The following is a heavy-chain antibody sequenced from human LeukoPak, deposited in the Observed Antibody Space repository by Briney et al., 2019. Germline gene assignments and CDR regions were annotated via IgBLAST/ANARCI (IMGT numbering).Heavy chain of an antibody. Sequence: GGSLRLSCAASGFTFNDYWMTWVRQTPGKGLEWLANINEDGSAKNYVDSVKGRFTISRDNAVNSLYLQMNSLRAEDTAMYYCARDSRMNYYASWGRGTLVTVSS. J-gene: IGHJ5*02. CDR1: GFTFNDYW. D-gene: IGHD3-3*01. CDR2: INEDGSAK. CDR3: ARDSRMNYYAS. V-gene: IGHV3-7*01.